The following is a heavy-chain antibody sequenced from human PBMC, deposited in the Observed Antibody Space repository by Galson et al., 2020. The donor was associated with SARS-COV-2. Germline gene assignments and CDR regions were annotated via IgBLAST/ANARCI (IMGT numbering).Heavy chain of an antibody. CDR3: ASKSVTFGGVKWFDP. CDR2: ISHDGSKK. Sequence: GGSLRLSCAASGFTFSSYAMHWVRQAPGKGLEWVAVISHDGSKKYYADSVKGRFTISRDNSKNTLYLQMNSLRAEDTAVYYCASKSVTFGGVKWFDPWGQGTLVIVSS. J-gene: IGHJ5*02. D-gene: IGHD3-16*01. V-gene: IGHV3-30*04. CDR1: GFTFSSYA.